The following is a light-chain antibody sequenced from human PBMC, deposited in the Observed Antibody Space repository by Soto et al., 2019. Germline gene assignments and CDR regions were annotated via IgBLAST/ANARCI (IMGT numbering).Light chain of an antibody. Sequence: QSVLTQPPSVSATPGQKVTISCSGSGSNLGRNYVSWYQQLPGTAPKHLIYDNVYRFSGIPDRFSAAKSGTSATLGITGLQTGDEGDYYCGSWDNILRAYVFGTGTKLTVL. CDR1: GSNLGRNY. J-gene: IGLJ1*01. CDR3: GSWDNILRAYV. CDR2: DNV. V-gene: IGLV1-51*01.